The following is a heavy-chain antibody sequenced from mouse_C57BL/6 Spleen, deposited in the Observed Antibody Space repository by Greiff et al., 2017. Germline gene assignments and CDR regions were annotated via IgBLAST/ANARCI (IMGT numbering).Heavy chain of an antibody. V-gene: IGHV1-18*01. Sequence: VQLQQSGPELVKPGASVKIPCKASGYTFTDYNMDWVKQSHGKSLEWIGDINRNNGGTIYNQKFKGKATLTVDKSSSTAYMQLLSLTSEDTAFYYCARYYGSSYRYFDVWGTVTTVTVSS. CDR3: ARYYGSSYRYFDV. CDR2: INRNNGGT. CDR1: GYTFTDYN. D-gene: IGHD1-1*01. J-gene: IGHJ1*03.